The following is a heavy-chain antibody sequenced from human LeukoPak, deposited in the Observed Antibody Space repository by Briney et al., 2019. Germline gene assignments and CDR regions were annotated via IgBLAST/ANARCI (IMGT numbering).Heavy chain of an antibody. CDR2: INHSGST. CDR3: ARFGSGWHYFDY. J-gene: IGHJ4*02. Sequence: PSETLSLTCAVYGGSFSGYYWSWLRQPPEKGLEWIGEINHSGSTNYNPSLKSRVTISVDTSKNQFSLKLSSVTAADTAVYYCARFGSGWHYFDYWGQGTLVTVSS. D-gene: IGHD6-19*01. CDR1: GGSFSGYY. V-gene: IGHV4-34*01.